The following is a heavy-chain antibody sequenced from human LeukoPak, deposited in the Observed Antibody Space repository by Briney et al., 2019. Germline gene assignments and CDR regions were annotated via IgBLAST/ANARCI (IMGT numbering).Heavy chain of an antibody. J-gene: IGHJ4*02. CDR1: GGSISSYY. D-gene: IGHD3-3*01. Sequence: PSETLSLTCTVSGGSISSYYWSWIRQPAGKGLEWIGRIYTSGSTNYNPSLKSRVTMSVDTSKNQFSLKLSSVTAADTAVYYCARENTIFGVVIDSPLDYWGQGTLVTVSS. V-gene: IGHV4-4*07. CDR2: IYTSGST. CDR3: ARENTIFGVVIDSPLDY.